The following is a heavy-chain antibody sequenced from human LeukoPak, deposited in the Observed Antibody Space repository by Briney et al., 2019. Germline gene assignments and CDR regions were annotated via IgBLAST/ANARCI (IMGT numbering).Heavy chain of an antibody. CDR1: GGSFSGYY. J-gene: IGHJ4*02. D-gene: IGHD3-22*01. CDR3: AIFDYDSSGYYISSFDY. V-gene: IGHV4-34*01. CDR2: INHSGST. Sequence: PSETLSLTCAVYGGSFSGYYWSWIRQPPGKGLEWIGEINHSGSTNYNPSLKSRVTISVDTSKNQFSLKLCSVTAADTAVYYCAIFDYDSSGYYISSFDYWGQGTLVTVSS.